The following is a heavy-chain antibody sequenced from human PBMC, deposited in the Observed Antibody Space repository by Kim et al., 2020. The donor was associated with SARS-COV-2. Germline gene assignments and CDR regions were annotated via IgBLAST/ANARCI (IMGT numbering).Heavy chain of an antibody. CDR3: ARPRERYSWSSLDY. D-gene: IGHD1-26*01. CDR1: GFTFRHHW. CDR2: TNSDGSGT. V-gene: IGHV3-74*01. Sequence: GGSLRLSCAASGFTFRHHWMHWVRQAPGKGLVWVSHTNSDGSGTGYAESVKGRFTISRDNSRNTLYLQLNSLRAEDTAVYYCARPRERYSWSSLDYWGQG. J-gene: IGHJ4*02.